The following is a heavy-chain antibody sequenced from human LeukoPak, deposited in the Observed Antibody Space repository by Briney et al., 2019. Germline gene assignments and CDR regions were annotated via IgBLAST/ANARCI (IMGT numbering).Heavy chain of an antibody. V-gene: IGHV3-66*01. D-gene: IGHD6-19*01. CDR2: LYSSGNT. Sequence: GGSLRLSCAASGVIVSSKYMTWVRQAPGKGLEWVSVLYSSGNTYYADSVKGRFTISRDNSKNAVYLQMNSLRAEDTAVYYCATSTGWPGFDFWGQGTLVTVSS. CDR1: GVIVSSKY. CDR3: ATSTGWPGFDF. J-gene: IGHJ4*02.